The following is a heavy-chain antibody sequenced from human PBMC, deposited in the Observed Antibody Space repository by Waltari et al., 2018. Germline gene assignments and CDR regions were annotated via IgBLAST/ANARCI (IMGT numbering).Heavy chain of an antibody. CDR1: GFNLVSFD. CDR3: ARQFTTDDPFDV. V-gene: IGHV3-48*03. J-gene: IGHJ3*01. CDR2: ISGGGGTI. D-gene: IGHD1-1*01. Sequence: DEQLVESGGGLVQPGGSLIVTCVGSGFNLVSFDMNWVRQVPGKGLEWLAYISGGGGTIYHGDSLRGRFTISRDNAEQSVSLQMDSLTVEDTAVYYCARQFTTDDPFDVWGPGTMVTVSS.